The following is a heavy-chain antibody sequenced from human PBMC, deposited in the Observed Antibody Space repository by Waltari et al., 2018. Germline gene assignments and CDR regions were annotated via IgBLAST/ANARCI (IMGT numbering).Heavy chain of an antibody. CDR3: ARDRGRGIYLDT. J-gene: IGHJ4*02. CDR1: W. V-gene: IGHV4-4*02. CDR2: INRSGRT. D-gene: IGHD2-15*01. Sequence: WWSWVCQSPKKGLEWIGQINRSGRTNYHPAFESRVIVSIDSSNNQFSLKLRSATAADTAVYYCARDRGRGIYLDTWGQGTLVTVSP.